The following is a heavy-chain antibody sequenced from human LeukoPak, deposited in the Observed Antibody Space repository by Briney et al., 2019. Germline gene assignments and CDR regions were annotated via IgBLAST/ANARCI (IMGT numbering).Heavy chain of an antibody. CDR2: ISYSGST. V-gene: IGHV4-59*08. J-gene: IGHJ6*02. CDR1: GGSISSYY. CDR3: ARHFSAYDIVYYGLDV. Sequence: SETLSLTCTVSGGSISSYYWSWIRQPPGKGLEWIGYISYSGSTNFNPSLKSRVTISVDTSKNQFSLKLSSVTAADTAVYYCARHFSAYDIVYYGLDVWGQGTTVTVSS. D-gene: IGHD2-15*01.